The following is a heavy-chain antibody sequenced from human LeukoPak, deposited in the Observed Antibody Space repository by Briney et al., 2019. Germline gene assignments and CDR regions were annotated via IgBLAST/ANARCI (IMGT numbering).Heavy chain of an antibody. CDR3: ARDKLTRRITMVRGGNWFDP. D-gene: IGHD3-10*01. V-gene: IGHV4-34*01. Sequence: SSETLSLTCAVYGGSFSGYCWSWIRQPPGKGLEWLGEVNHSGSTNYNPSLKSRVTISVDTSKNQFSLKLSSVTAADTAVYYCARDKLTRRITMVRGGNWFDPWGQGTLVTVSS. CDR1: GGSFSGYC. J-gene: IGHJ5*02. CDR2: VNHSGST.